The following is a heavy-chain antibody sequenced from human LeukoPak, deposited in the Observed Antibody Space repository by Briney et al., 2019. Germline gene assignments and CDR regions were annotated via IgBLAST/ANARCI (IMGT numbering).Heavy chain of an antibody. CDR3: TTGPYYGDLFDL. J-gene: IGHJ2*01. V-gene: IGHV3-15*01. Sequence: PGGSLRLSCAASGFTFSNAWMSWVRQAPGKGLEWVGRIKIKTDGGTTDYAAPVKGRFTISRDDSKNTLYLQMNSLKTEDTAVYYCTTGPYYGDLFDLWGRGTLVTVSS. CDR1: GFTFSNAW. D-gene: IGHD4-17*01. CDR2: IKIKTDGGTT.